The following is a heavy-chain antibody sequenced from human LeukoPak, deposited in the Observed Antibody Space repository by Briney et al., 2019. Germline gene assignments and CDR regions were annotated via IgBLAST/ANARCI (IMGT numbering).Heavy chain of an antibody. V-gene: IGHV4-59*01. J-gene: IGHJ4*02. CDR3: ARASMVRGGKAFDY. Sequence: PSETLSLTCTVSGGSISSYYWSWLRQPPGKGLEWIGYIYYSGSTNYNPSLKSRVTISVDTSKNQFSLKLSSVTAADTAVYYCARASMVRGGKAFDYWGQGTLVTVSS. D-gene: IGHD3-10*01. CDR2: IYYSGST. CDR1: GGSISSYY.